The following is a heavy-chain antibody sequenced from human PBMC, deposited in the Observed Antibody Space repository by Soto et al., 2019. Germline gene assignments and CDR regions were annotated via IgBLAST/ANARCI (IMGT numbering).Heavy chain of an antibody. CDR2: IIPIFGTA. CDR1: GGTFSSYA. CDR3: ERGGSSSWGHDYYGMDV. Sequence: QVQLVQSGAEVKKPGSSVKVSCKASGGTFSSYAISWVRQAPGHGREWMGGIIPIFGTANYAQKFQGRVTITADESTSTAYMELSSLRSEDTAVNYCERGGSSSWGHDYYGMDVWGQGTTVTVSS. D-gene: IGHD6-6*01. V-gene: IGHV1-69*01. J-gene: IGHJ6*02.